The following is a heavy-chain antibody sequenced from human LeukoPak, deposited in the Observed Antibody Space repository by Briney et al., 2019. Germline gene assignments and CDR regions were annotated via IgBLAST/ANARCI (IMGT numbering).Heavy chain of an antibody. D-gene: IGHD3-16*01. CDR1: GFTVSSNY. CDR3: ARGGEPQDYYYYYMDV. J-gene: IGHJ6*03. CDR2: IYSGGST. V-gene: IGHV3-66*01. Sequence: PGGSLRLSCAASGFTVSSNYMSWVRQAPGKGLEWVSVIYSGGSTYYADSVKGRFTISRDNSKNTLYLQMNSLRAEDTAVYYCARGGEPQDYYYYYMDVWGKGTTVTISS.